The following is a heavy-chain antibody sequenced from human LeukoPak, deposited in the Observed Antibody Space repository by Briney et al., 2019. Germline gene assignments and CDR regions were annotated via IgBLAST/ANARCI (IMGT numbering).Heavy chain of an antibody. CDR1: GFTFSSYG. V-gene: IGHV3-30*18. CDR2: ISYDGSNK. J-gene: IGHJ5*02. D-gene: IGHD1-26*01. Sequence: GGSLRLSCAASGFTFSSYGMHWVRQAPGKGLEWVAVISYDGSNKYYADSVKGRFTISRDNSKNTLYLQMNSLRAEDTAVYYCAKDERVGAINWFDPWGQGTLVTVSS. CDR3: AKDERVGAINWFDP.